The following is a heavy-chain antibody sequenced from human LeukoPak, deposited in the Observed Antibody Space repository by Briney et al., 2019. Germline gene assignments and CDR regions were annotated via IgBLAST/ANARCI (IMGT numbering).Heavy chain of an antibody. V-gene: IGHV3-7*01. CDR2: IKQDGSEK. CDR3: ASYYYDSGSDY. Sequence: PGGSLRLSCAASGFTFSSYWMSWVRQAPGKGLEWVANIKQDGSEKYYVGSVKGRFTISRDNAKNSLYLQMNSLRAEDTAVYYCASYYYDSGSDYWGQGTLVTVSS. D-gene: IGHD3-22*01. J-gene: IGHJ4*02. CDR1: GFTFSSYW.